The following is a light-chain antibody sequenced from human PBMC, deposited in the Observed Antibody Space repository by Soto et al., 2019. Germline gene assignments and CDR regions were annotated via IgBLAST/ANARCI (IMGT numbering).Light chain of an antibody. CDR3: SSYTSSSTYV. CDR2: RND. Sequence: QSVLTQPPSASGTPGQRVTISCSGSSSNIGGNFVSWFLLLPGTAPKLLVYRNDQWPSGVPGRFSGSKSGTSASLAINGLRSEDEADYYCSSYTSSSTYVFGTGTKVTVL. CDR1: SSNIGGNF. V-gene: IGLV1-47*01. J-gene: IGLJ1*01.